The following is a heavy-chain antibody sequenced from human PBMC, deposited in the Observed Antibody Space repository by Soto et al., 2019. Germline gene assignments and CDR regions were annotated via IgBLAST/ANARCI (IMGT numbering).Heavy chain of an antibody. CDR1: GFTFSSYA. CDR2: ISGSGGST. V-gene: IGHV3-23*01. Sequence: GGSLRLSCAASGFTFSSYAMSWVRQAPGKGLEWVSAISGSGGSTYYADSVKGRFTISRDNSKNTLYLQMNSLRAEDTAVYYCAKIAAQPQGRWLYYFDYWGQGTLVTVSS. J-gene: IGHJ4*02. CDR3: AKIAAQPQGRWLYYFDY. D-gene: IGHD3-10*01.